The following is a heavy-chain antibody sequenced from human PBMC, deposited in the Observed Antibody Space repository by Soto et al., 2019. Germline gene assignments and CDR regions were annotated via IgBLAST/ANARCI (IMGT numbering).Heavy chain of an antibody. CDR3: ARVVAGGFQRVFDY. CDR1: GGSISSGDYY. J-gene: IGHJ4*02. V-gene: IGHV4-30-4*01. CDR2: IYYSGST. Sequence: SETLSLTCTVSGGSISSGDYYWSWIRQPPGKGLEWIGYIYYSGSTYYNPSLKSRVTISVDTSKNQFSLKLSSVTAADTAVYYCARVVAGGFQRVFDYWGQGTLVTVSS. D-gene: IGHD2-15*01.